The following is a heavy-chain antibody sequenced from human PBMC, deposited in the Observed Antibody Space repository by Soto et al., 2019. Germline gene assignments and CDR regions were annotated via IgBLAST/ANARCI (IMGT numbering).Heavy chain of an antibody. V-gene: IGHV4-59*01. CDR2: VHYSGRT. CDR1: GGSISSYY. J-gene: IGHJ4*02. Sequence: SETLSLTCSVSGGSISSYYWGWIRQPPGKGLEWIGYVHYSGRTSSNPSLKSRVTISVDTSRKQFSLKLFSVTAADTAVYFCAKLGGGIHSHFDYWGQGTLVTVSS. CDR3: AKLGGGIHSHFDY. D-gene: IGHD1-26*01.